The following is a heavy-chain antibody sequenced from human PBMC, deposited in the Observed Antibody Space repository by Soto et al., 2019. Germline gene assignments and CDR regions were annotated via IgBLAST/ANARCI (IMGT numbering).Heavy chain of an antibody. D-gene: IGHD5-18*01. Sequence: SETLSLTCTVSGGSISSGGYYWSWIRQHPGKGLEWIGYIYYSGSTYYNPSLKSRVTISVDTSKNQFSLKLSSVTAADTAVYYCARVSGGYSYGLFLYYFDYWGQGTLVTVSS. CDR3: ARVSGGYSYGLFLYYFDY. CDR2: IYYSGST. V-gene: IGHV4-31*03. J-gene: IGHJ4*02. CDR1: GGSISSGGYY.